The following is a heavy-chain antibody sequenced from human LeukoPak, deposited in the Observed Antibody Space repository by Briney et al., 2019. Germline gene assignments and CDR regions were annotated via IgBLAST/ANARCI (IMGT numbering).Heavy chain of an antibody. J-gene: IGHJ4*02. V-gene: IGHV3-15*01. CDR1: GFIFSNAW. D-gene: IGHD2-2*01. CDR3: TTSLIVVVPAAITRDDY. Sequence: GGSLRLSCAASGFIFSNAWMSWVRQAPGKGLEWVGRIKSKTDGGTTDYAAPVKGRFTISRDDSKNTLYLQMNSLKTEDTAVYYCTTSLIVVVPAAITRDDYWGQGTLVTVSS. CDR2: IKSKTDGGTT.